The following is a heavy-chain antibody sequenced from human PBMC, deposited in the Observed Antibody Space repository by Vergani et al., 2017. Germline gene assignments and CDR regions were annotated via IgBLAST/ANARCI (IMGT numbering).Heavy chain of an antibody. V-gene: IGHV3-30*02. CDR1: GFTFRIYG. Sequence: QVQLVESGGGVFQPGGSLRLSCIASGFTFRIYGMHWVRQAPGKGLEWVAFIRYDGTKRFYGDSVKGRFTISRDNSQTTVFLQMNSLRADDSAVYYCTKAGQYDSDNFHDSWGQGALVTVAS. CDR3: TKAGQYDSDNFHDS. J-gene: IGHJ1*01. D-gene: IGHD3-22*01. CDR2: IRYDGTKR.